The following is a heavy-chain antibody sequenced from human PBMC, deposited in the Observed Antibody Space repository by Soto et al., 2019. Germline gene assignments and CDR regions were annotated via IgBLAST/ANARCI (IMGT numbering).Heavy chain of an antibody. J-gene: IGHJ4*02. CDR3: ARDGGYCSGGTCYSVLDY. CDR2: IKQDGSEK. CDR1: GFTFSSNW. D-gene: IGHD2-15*01. Sequence: GGSLRLSCAASGFTFSSNWMNWVRQAPRKGLEWVANIKQDGSEKYYVDSVKGRFTISRDNAKSTLYLQMNSLRAGDTAVYYCARDGGYCSGGTCYSVLDYWGQGTVVTVSS. V-gene: IGHV3-7*01.